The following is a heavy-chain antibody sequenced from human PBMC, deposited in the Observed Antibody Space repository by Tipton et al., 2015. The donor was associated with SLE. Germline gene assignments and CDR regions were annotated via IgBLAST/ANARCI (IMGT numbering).Heavy chain of an antibody. V-gene: IGHV4-39*07. CDR3: AREGRREQLALDY. J-gene: IGHJ4*02. Sequence: TLSLTCTVSGDSISSSSCYWGWIRQPPGKGLEWIGSIYYSGSTYYNPSLKSRVTISVDTSKNRFSLKLSSVTAADTAVYYCAREGRREQLALDYWGQGTLVTVSS. D-gene: IGHD6-6*01. CDR1: GDSISSSSCY. CDR2: IYYSGST.